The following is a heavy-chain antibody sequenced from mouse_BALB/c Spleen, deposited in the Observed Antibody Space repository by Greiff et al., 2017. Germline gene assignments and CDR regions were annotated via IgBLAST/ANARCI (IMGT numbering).Heavy chain of an antibody. CDR1: GFTFSSYT. Sequence: EVHLVESGGGLVKPGGSLKLSCAASGFTFSSYTMSWVRQTPEKRLEWVATISSGGSYTYYPDSVKGRFTISRDNAKNTLYLQMSSLKSEDTAMYYCTRDTGYAYFDYWGQGTTLTVSS. CDR3: TRDTGYAYFDY. D-gene: IGHD2-14*01. CDR2: ISSGGSYT. V-gene: IGHV5-6-4*01. J-gene: IGHJ2*01.